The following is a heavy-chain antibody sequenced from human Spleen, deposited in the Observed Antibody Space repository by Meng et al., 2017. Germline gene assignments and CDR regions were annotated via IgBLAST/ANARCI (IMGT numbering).Heavy chain of an antibody. CDR1: GGSFSGYS. J-gene: IGHJ4*02. V-gene: IGHV4-34*01. D-gene: IGHD4-11*01. CDR3: ARGPTTMAHDFDY. CDR2: INHSGST. Sequence: VQRQQWGAGLLKPSETLSLTCAVYGGSFSGYSWSWIRQPPGKGLEWIGEINHSGSTNYNPSLKSRVTISVDTSKNNLSLKLSSVTAADSAVYYCARGPTTMAHDFDYWGQGTLVTVSS.